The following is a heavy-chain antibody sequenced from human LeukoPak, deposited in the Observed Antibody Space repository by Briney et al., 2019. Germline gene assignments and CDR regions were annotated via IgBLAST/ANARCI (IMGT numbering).Heavy chain of an antibody. CDR3: ARGGDWNYWPY. V-gene: IGHV4-4*02. CDR1: GVSISSSVW. D-gene: IGHD1-7*01. J-gene: IGHJ4*02. CDR2: IYHIGST. Sequence: SGTLSLTCAVSGVSISSSVWWSWVHQPPGKGLEWIGEIYHIGSTNYNPSLKSRVTMSLDKSKNQISLELSSVTAADTAFYYCARGGDWNYWPYWGQGILVTVSS.